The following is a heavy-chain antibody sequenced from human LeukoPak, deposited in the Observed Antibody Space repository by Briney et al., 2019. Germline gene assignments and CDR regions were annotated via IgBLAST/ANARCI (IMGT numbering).Heavy chain of an antibody. D-gene: IGHD5-18*01. CDR3: AKVVGGYRYGYGAVDI. Sequence: GGSLRLSCAASGFTFSSYGMHWVRQAPGKGLEWVAVISYDGSNKYYVDSVKGRFTISRDNSKNTLYLQTNSLRAEDTAVYYCAKVVGGYRYGYGAVDIWGQGTMVTVSS. CDR1: GFTFSSYG. J-gene: IGHJ3*02. V-gene: IGHV3-30*18. CDR2: ISYDGSNK.